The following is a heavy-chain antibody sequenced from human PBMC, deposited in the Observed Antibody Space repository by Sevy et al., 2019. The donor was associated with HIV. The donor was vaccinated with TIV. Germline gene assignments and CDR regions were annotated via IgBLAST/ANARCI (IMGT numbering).Heavy chain of an antibody. CDR2: ISFDASNK. D-gene: IGHD1-1*01. CDR1: GFTFSRYS. CDR3: AFERLSSDVAEYFQN. J-gene: IGHJ1*01. V-gene: IGHV3-30*04. Sequence: GGSLRLSCAASGFTFSRYSMYWVRQAPGMGLEWVATISFDASNKHYADSVKGRFTISRDNFQNSLFLQMNSLRPEDTAVYYCAFERLSSDVAEYFQNWGQSTLVTVSS.